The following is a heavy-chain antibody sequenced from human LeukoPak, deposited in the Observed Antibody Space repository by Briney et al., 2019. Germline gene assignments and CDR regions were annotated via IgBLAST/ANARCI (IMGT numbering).Heavy chain of an antibody. J-gene: IGHJ4*02. CDR2: IYYSGST. Sequence: SETLSLTCTVSGGSISSSSYYWGWIRQPPGKALEWIGSIYYSGSTYYNPSLKSRVTISVDTSKNQFSLKLSSVAAADTAVYYCAGIWPYFDYWGQGTLVTVSS. CDR3: AGIWPYFDY. D-gene: IGHD3-3*02. V-gene: IGHV4-39*01. CDR1: GGSISSSSYY.